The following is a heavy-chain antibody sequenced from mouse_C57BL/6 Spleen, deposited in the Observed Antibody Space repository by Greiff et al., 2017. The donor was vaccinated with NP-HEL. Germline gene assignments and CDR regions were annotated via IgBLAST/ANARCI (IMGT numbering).Heavy chain of an antibody. Sequence: EVQLQQSGAELVKPGASVKLSCTASGFNIKDYYMHWVKQRTEQGLEWIGRIDPEDGETKYAPKFQGKAPLTADPSSNPAYLQLSSLTSEDTAVYYCARRDYDYDVYYYDYWGQGTTLTVSS. V-gene: IGHV14-2*01. CDR1: GFNIKDYY. CDR2: IDPEDGET. D-gene: IGHD2-4*01. J-gene: IGHJ2*01. CDR3: ARRDYDYDVYYYDY.